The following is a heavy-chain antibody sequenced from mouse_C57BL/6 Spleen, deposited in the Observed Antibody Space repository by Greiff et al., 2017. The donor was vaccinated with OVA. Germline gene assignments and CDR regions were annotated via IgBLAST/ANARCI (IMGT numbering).Heavy chain of an antibody. D-gene: IGHD3-2*02. CDR1: GYTFTSYW. Sequence: QVQLQQPGAELVRPGSSVKLSCKASGYTFTSYWMDWVKQRPGQGLEWIGNIYPSDSETHYNQKFKDKATLTVDKSSSTAYMQLSSLTAEDSAVYYCARDSSGYDFDYWGQGTTLTVSS. CDR3: ARDSSGYDFDY. CDR2: IYPSDSET. V-gene: IGHV1-61*01. J-gene: IGHJ2*01.